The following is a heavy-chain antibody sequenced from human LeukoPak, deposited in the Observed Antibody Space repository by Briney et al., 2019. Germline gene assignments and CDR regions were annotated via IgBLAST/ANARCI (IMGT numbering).Heavy chain of an antibody. CDR1: GGSISSYY. J-gene: IGHJ6*03. Sequence: PSETLSLTCTVSGGSISSYYWSWIRQPPGKGLEWIGYIYYSGSTNYDPSLKSRVTISVDTSKNQFPLKLSSVTAADTAVYYCARGPAGYPLSYYYYMDVWGKGTTVTVSS. V-gene: IGHV4-59*01. CDR3: ARGPAGYPLSYYYYMDV. D-gene: IGHD1-1*01. CDR2: IYYSGST.